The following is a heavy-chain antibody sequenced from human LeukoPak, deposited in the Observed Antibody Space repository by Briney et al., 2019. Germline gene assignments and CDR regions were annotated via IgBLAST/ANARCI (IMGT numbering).Heavy chain of an antibody. V-gene: IGHV3-21*01. Sequence: GGSLRLSCEASGFTFSSYSMNWVRQAPGKGLEWVSSISSSSSYIYYADSVKGRFTISRDNAKNSLYLQMNSLRAEDTAVYYCARLSAGHHGSGSYYYYYGMDVWGQGTTVTVSS. CDR3: ARLSAGHHGSGSYYYYYGMDV. D-gene: IGHD3-10*01. CDR1: GFTFSSYS. CDR2: ISSSSSYI. J-gene: IGHJ6*02.